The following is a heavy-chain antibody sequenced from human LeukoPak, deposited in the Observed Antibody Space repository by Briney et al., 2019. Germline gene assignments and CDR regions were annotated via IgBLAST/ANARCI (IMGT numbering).Heavy chain of an antibody. D-gene: IGHD6-19*01. CDR1: GGTFSSYA. J-gene: IGHJ4*02. CDR3: AREVVGGSGTLDFRAPLDY. CDR2: IIPIFGTA. V-gene: IGHV1-69*05. Sequence: SVKVSCKASGGTFSSYAISWARQAPGQGLEWMGGIIPIFGTANYAQKFQGRVTITTDESTSTAYMELSSLRSEDTAVYYCAREVVGGSGTLDFRAPLDYWGQGTLVTVSS.